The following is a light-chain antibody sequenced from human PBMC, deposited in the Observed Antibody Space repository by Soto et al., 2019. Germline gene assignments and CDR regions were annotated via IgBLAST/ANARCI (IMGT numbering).Light chain of an antibody. Sequence: QSVLTQSPSVSAAPGQKVTISCSGSSSNIGNNYVSWYQQLPGTAPKLLIYDNNKRPSGIPDRFSGSKSGTSGTLDITGLQTGDEADYYCATWDGRLPGEVFGGGTKLPVL. CDR2: DNN. J-gene: IGLJ2*01. CDR1: SSNIGNNY. CDR3: ATWDGRLPGEV. V-gene: IGLV1-51*01.